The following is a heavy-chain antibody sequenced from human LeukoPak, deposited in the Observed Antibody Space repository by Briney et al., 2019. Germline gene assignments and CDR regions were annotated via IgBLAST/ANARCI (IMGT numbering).Heavy chain of an antibody. Sequence: GGSLTLPCAAYWLHLNYYALHGLRQAPGKGLEWVSCISVSGGGTYYADSVKGRFTVSRDNSKNTLDLQMNGLRAESTALYYCPKAGSMNTDYYYDGMDVWGQGTTVTVSS. CDR2: ISVSGGGT. CDR3: PKAGSMNTDYYYDGMDV. CDR1: WLHLNYYA. D-gene: IGHD3-10*01. J-gene: IGHJ6*02. V-gene: IGHV3-23*01.